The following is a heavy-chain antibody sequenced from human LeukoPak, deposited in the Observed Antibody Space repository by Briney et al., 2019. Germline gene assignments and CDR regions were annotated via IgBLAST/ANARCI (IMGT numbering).Heavy chain of an antibody. D-gene: IGHD1-26*01. J-gene: IGHJ4*02. Sequence: SETLSLTCTVSGGSISSYYWSWIRQPPGKGLEWIGNIYYSGSTNYNPSLKSRVTISVDTSKNQFSLKLSSVTAADTAVYYCARDRVGATLDWGQGTLVTVSS. V-gene: IGHV4-59*01. CDR2: IYYSGST. CDR3: ARDRVGATLD. CDR1: GGSISSYY.